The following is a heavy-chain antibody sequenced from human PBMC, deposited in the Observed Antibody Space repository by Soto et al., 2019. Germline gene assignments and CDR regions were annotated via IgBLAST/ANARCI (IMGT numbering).Heavy chain of an antibody. J-gene: IGHJ6*03. V-gene: IGHV5-51*01. CDR3: ARHVEGTYYGSGSSHYYYYMDV. D-gene: IGHD3-10*01. CDR1: GYSFTSYW. Sequence: GESLKISCKGSGYSFTSYWIGWVRQMPGKGLEWMGIIYPGDSDTRYSPSFQGQVTISADKSISTAYLQWSSLKASDTAMYYCARHVEGTYYGSGSSHYYYYMDVWGKGTTVTVSS. CDR2: IYPGDSDT.